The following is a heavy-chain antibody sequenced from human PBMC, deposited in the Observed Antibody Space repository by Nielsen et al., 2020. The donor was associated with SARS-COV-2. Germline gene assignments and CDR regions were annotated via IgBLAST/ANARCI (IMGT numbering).Heavy chain of an antibody. CDR2: IYHRGST. D-gene: IGHD7-27*01. J-gene: IGHJ4*02. V-gene: IGHV4-4*02. CDR3: ARDCSCGLGSSPSYYFDY. Sequence: SETLSLTCAVSGGSISSNNWWSWVRQPPRKGLEWIGEIYHRGSTNYSPSLKTRVTISVDKSKNQFSLELRSVTAADTAVYYCARDCSCGLGSSPSYYFDYWGQGTLVTVSS. CDR1: GGSISSNNW.